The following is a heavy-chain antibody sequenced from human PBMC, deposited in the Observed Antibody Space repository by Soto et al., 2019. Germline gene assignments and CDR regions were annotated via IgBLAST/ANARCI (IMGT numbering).Heavy chain of an antibody. CDR1: GYTFTAYY. J-gene: IGHJ6*02. V-gene: IGHV1-2*02. Sequence: QVQLVQSGAEVEKPGASVKVSCKTSGYTFTAYYIHWVRQAPGQGLEWMGWINPNSGVANYAQNFQGRVTMTRDTSISTVYMELSKMRSEDTTVYYCARQGSGSEYPQYFYYGMDVWGQGTTVAASS. D-gene: IGHD5-12*01. CDR3: ARQGSGSEYPQYFYYGMDV. CDR2: INPNSGVA.